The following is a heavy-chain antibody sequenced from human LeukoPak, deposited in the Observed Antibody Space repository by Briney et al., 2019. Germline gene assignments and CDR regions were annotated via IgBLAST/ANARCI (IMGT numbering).Heavy chain of an antibody. CDR3: ARDMGAPDYGSYSVDY. CDR1: GGSVSSGSYY. Sequence: SETLSLTCTVSGGSVSSGSYYWSWIRRPPGRGLEWIAYIHYSGSAAYNPSLKSRVTISRDMSTNQFSLKMTSVTAADTAVYFCARDMGAPDYGSYSVDYWGQGTLVTVSS. V-gene: IGHV4-61*01. D-gene: IGHD4-23*01. CDR2: IHYSGSA. J-gene: IGHJ4*02.